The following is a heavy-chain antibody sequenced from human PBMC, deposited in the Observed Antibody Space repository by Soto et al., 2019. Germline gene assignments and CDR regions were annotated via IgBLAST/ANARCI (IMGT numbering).Heavy chain of an antibody. D-gene: IGHD3-3*01. CDR3: ARGRGNYDFWSGYYEYWSYYYYGMDV. J-gene: IGHJ6*02. V-gene: IGHV1-8*01. CDR2: MNHNSGNT. Sequence: QVQLLQSGAEVKNPGASVKVSCKASGYTFTSYDINWVRQATGQGLEWMGWMNHNSGNTGYAQKFQGRVTMTRNTSIRTAYMELSRLRSEDTAVYYCARGRGNYDFWSGYYEYWSYYYYGMDVWGQGTTVTVSS. CDR1: GYTFTSYD.